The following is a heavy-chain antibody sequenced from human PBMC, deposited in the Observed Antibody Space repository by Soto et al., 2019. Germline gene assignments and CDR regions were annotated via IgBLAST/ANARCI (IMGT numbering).Heavy chain of an antibody. CDR1: GFTFGDYA. CDR3: TRVEGPLMQQLPHPYYGMDV. CDR2: IRSKAYGGTT. Sequence: PGGSLGLSCTASGFTFGDYAMSWVRQAPGKGLEWVGFIRSKAYGGTTEYAASVKGRFTISRDDSKSIAYLQMNSLKTEDTAVYYCTRVEGPLMQQLPHPYYGMDVWGQGTTVTVSS. D-gene: IGHD6-13*01. J-gene: IGHJ6*02. V-gene: IGHV3-49*04.